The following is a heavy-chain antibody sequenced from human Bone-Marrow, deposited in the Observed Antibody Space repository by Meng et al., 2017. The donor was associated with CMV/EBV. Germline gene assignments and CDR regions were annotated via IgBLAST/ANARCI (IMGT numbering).Heavy chain of an antibody. Sequence: SVKVSCKASGGTFSSYAISWVRQAPGQGLEWMGGIIPIFGTANYAQKFQGRVTITTDESTSTAYMELSSLRSEDTAVYYCARDRCSSTSCKNPYYYYGMDVWGQGNTVNIAS. CDR2: IIPIFGTA. D-gene: IGHD2-2*01. CDR1: GGTFSSYA. CDR3: ARDRCSSTSCKNPYYYYGMDV. V-gene: IGHV1-69*05. J-gene: IGHJ6*02.